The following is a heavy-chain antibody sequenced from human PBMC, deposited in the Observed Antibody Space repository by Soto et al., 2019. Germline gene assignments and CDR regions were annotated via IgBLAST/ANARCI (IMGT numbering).Heavy chain of an antibody. J-gene: IGHJ4*02. D-gene: IGHD5-18*01. V-gene: IGHV3-30*18. Sequence: QVQLVESGGGVVQPGRSLRLSCAASGFTFSSYGMHWVRQAPGKGLEWVAVISYDGSNKYYADSVKGRFTISRDNSKNTLYLQMNSLRAEDTAVYCCAKDPGGTAMVYYFDYWGQGTLVTVSS. CDR2: ISYDGSNK. CDR3: AKDPGGTAMVYYFDY. CDR1: GFTFSSYG.